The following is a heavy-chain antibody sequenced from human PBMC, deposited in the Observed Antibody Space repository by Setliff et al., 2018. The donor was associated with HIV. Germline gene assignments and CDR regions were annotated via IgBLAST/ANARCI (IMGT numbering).Heavy chain of an antibody. CDR3: GKHPYESRSFGWIDP. Sequence: PSETLSLTCSVSGGTLSNYRWSWLRQYPGKGLEWIGHISDGGSPKYSPSLQSRVPISLDTSKNQFSLRLNYVTAADTALYYCGKHPYESRSFGWIDPWGQGTLVTVSS. CDR2: ISDGGSP. D-gene: IGHD3-10*01. V-gene: IGHV4-59*08. CDR1: GGTLSNYR. J-gene: IGHJ5*02.